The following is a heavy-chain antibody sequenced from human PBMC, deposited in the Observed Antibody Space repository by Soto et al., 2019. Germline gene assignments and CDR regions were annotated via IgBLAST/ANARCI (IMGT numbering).Heavy chain of an antibody. CDR3: ANSDYDFWSGYYPPDDY. Sequence: PGGSLRLSCAASGFTFSSYAMSWVRQAPGKGLEWVSAISGSGGSTYYADSVKGRFTISRDNSKNTLYLQMNSLRAEDTAVYYCANSDYDFWSGYYPPDDYWGQGTLVTVSS. CDR2: ISGSGGST. J-gene: IGHJ4*02. V-gene: IGHV3-23*01. CDR1: GFTFSSYA. D-gene: IGHD3-3*01.